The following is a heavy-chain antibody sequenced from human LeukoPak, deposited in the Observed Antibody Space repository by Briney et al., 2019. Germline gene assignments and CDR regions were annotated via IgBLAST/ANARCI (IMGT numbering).Heavy chain of an antibody. J-gene: IGHJ6*03. D-gene: IGHD2-2*01. CDR3: ARAYCSSTSCYLPYYYMDV. CDR2: IYSSGGT. Sequence: PSETLSLTCTVSGGSISSGNYYWSWIRQPAGKGLEWIGRIYSSGGTNYNPSLKSRVTISVDTSKNQFSLRLSSVTAADTAVYYCARAYCSSTSCYLPYYYMDVWGKGTTVTVSS. CDR1: GGSISSGNYY. V-gene: IGHV4-61*02.